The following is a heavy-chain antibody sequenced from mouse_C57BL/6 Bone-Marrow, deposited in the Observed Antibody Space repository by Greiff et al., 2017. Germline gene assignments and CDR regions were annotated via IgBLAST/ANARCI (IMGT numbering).Heavy chain of an antibody. J-gene: IGHJ4*01. V-gene: IGHV5-16*01. Sequence: EVKLVESEGGLVQPGSSMKLSCTASGFTFSDYYMAWVRQVPEKGLEWVANINYDGSSTYYLDSLKSRFIISRDNAKNILYLQMSSLKSEDTATYYCARDRYGSISYYAMDYWGQGTSVTVSS. CDR1: GFTFSDYY. CDR3: ARDRYGSISYYAMDY. CDR2: INYDGSST. D-gene: IGHD1-1*01.